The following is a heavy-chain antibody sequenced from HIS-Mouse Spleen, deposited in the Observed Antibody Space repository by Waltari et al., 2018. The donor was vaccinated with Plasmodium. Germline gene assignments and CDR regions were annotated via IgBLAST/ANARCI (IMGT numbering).Heavy chain of an antibody. J-gene: IGHJ3*02. CDR1: GFTFSSYS. V-gene: IGHV3-48*01. CDR3: AREKHSSSWYDAFDI. D-gene: IGHD6-13*01. CDR2: ISSSSSTI. Sequence: EVQLVESGGGLVQPGGSLRLSCAASGFTFSSYSMNWVRQAPGKGLEWVSYISSSSSTIYYAESVKGRFTISRDNAKNSLFLQMNSLRAEDTAVYYCAREKHSSSWYDAFDIWGQGTMVTVSS.